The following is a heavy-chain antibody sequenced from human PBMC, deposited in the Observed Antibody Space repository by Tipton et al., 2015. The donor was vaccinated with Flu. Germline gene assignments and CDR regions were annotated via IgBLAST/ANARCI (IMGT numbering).Heavy chain of an antibody. Sequence: GSLRLSCSASGFTFSSFAMSWVRQAPRKGLEWVSVIYGGGTTDYADSVKGRFTISRDQSKNALYLQMSSLRAEDTAVYYCARGPQVPVWPYYYGMDVWGQGTTVTVSS. D-gene: IGHD2-2*01. V-gene: IGHV3-53*01. CDR2: IYGGGTT. J-gene: IGHJ6*02. CDR1: GFTFSSFA. CDR3: ARGPQVPVWPYYYGMDV.